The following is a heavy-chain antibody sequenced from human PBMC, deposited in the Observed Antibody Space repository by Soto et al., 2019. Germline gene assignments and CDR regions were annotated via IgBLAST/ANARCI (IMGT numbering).Heavy chain of an antibody. CDR2: NSSDGHHQ. CDR3: SRGTYYPQSSGLHADY. J-gene: IGHJ4*02. V-gene: IGHV3-30*03. Sequence: PGGSLRLSCATSGFTFNDYAMYWVRQAPGQGLEWVAMNSSDGHHQFYVDNLRGRFTVSRDNSKNTLFLQMNSLRPEDTAVYYCSRGTYYPQSSGLHADYWGPGTVVTVSS. CDR1: GFTFNDYA. D-gene: IGHD3-22*01.